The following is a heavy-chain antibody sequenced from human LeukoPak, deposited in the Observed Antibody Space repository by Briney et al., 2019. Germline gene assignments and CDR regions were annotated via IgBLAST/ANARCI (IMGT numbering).Heavy chain of an antibody. D-gene: IGHD3-10*01. V-gene: IGHV3-21*01. Sequence: PEGSLRLSCAASGFTFSSYSMNWVRQAPGKGLEWVSSISSSSSYIYYADSVEGRFTISRDNAKNSLYLQMNSLRAEDTAVYYCARDRDYYGSGTKDYWGQGTLVTVSS. CDR3: ARDRDYYGSGTKDY. CDR2: ISSSSSYI. J-gene: IGHJ4*02. CDR1: GFTFSSYS.